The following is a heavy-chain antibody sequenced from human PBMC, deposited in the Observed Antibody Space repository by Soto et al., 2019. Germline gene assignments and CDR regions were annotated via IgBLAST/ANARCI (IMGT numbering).Heavy chain of an antibody. J-gene: IGHJ4*01. CDR3: AKRRGAGGHFDY. V-gene: IGHV3-23*01. CDR2: VSIGGST. CDR1: GFTFSSYA. D-gene: IGHD2-15*01. Sequence: GGSLRLSCAASGFTFSSYAMGWVRQGPGKGLEWVAVVSIGGSTHYADSVRGRFTISRDNSKNTLSLQMNSLTAEDTAVYFCAKRRGAGGHFDYWGHGALLTLSS.